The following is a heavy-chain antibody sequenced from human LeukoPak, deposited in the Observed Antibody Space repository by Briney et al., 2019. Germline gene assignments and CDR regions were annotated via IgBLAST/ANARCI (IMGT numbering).Heavy chain of an antibody. D-gene: IGHD2-2*01. J-gene: IGHJ4*02. CDR3: ARGPSCTSTSCYTTGLFDY. V-gene: IGHV3-21*01. Sequence: GGSLRLSCTASGFTFSIYSMSWVRQAPGKGLEWVSSISSSSNSTYYADSVKGQFTISRDNAKNSLYLQMNSLRAGDTAVYYCARGPSCTSTSCYTTGLFDYWAQGTLVTVSS. CDR2: ISSSSNST. CDR1: GFTFSIYS.